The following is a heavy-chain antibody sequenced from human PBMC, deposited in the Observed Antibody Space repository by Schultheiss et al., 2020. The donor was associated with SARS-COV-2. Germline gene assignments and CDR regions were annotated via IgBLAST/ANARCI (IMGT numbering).Heavy chain of an antibody. J-gene: IGHJ6*02. V-gene: IGHV3-30-3*01. CDR1: GFTFSSYA. CDR3: ARERRGYSYGQGGYYYGMDV. CDR2: ISYDGSNK. Sequence: GESLKISCAASGFTFSSYAMHWVRQAPGKGLEWVAVISYDGSNKYYADSVKGRFTISRDNSKNTLYLQMNSLRAEDTAVYYCARERRGYSYGQGGYYYGMDVWGQGTTVTVSS. D-gene: IGHD5-18*01.